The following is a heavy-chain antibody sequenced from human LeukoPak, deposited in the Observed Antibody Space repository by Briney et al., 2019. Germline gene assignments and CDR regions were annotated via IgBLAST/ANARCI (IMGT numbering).Heavy chain of an antibody. CDR2: VSGSGGNT. J-gene: IGHJ4*02. CDR1: GFSFGTYA. Sequence: LGGSLRLSCAASGFSFGTYAMTWVRQAPGKGLECVSTVSGSGGNTYYTDSVKGRFTISRDNPKNTLFLQMSSLRAEDTALYYCTKGGVVSAFGYWGQGVLVTVSS. D-gene: IGHD3-22*01. CDR3: TKGGVVSAFGY. V-gene: IGHV3-23*01.